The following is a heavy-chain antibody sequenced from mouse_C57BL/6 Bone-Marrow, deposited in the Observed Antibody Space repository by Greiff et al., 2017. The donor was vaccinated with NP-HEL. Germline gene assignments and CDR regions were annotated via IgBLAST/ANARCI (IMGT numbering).Heavy chain of an antibody. D-gene: IGHD1-1*02. CDR2: IYPGSGST. Sequence: QVQLQQPGAELVKPGASVKMSCKASGYTFTSYWITWVKQRPGQGLEWIGDIYPGSGSTNYTEKFKSKATLTVDTSSSTASLQISSLTSEDSAVYYCERDDGWWYGAYWGKGTLVTVSA. CDR1: GYTFTSYW. V-gene: IGHV1-55*01. J-gene: IGHJ3*01. CDR3: ERDDGWWYGAY.